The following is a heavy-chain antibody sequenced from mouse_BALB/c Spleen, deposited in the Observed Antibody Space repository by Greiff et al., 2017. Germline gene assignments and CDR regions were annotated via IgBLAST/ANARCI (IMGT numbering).Heavy chain of an antibody. CDR1: GFSLTSYG. V-gene: IGHV2-2*02. D-gene: IGHD3-2*01. J-gene: IGHJ3*01. CDR2: IWSGGST. Sequence: QVQLKESGPGLVQPSQSLSITCTVSGFSLTSYGVHWVRQSPGKGLEWLGVIWSGGSTDYNAAFISRLSISKDNSKSQVFFKMNSLQANDTAIYYCARPDSSGYGWFAYWGQGTLVTVSA. CDR3: ARPDSSGYGWFAY.